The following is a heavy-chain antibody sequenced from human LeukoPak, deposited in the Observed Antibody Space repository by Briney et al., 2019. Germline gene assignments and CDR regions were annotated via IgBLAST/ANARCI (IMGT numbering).Heavy chain of an antibody. CDR1: GFTFSSYS. Sequence: GGSLRLSCAASGFTFSSYSMNWVRQAPGKGLEWVSYISSSSSTIYYADSVKGRFTISRDNAENSLYLQMNSLRAEDTAVYYCARDRFYYDSSGYPAFDYWGQGTLVTASS. J-gene: IGHJ4*02. V-gene: IGHV3-48*04. CDR2: ISSSSSTI. CDR3: ARDRFYYDSSGYPAFDY. D-gene: IGHD3-22*01.